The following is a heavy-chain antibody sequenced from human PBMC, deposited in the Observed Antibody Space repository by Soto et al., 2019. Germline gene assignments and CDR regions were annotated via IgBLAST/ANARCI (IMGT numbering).Heavy chain of an antibody. V-gene: IGHV3-11*01. Sequence: PGGTLRLSCAASGFTFSDYYMSWIRQAPGKGLEWVSYISSSSSTIYYADSVKGRFTISRDNTKNSLYLQMNSPRAEDTAVYYCARACRGHCYYGSDVWGQGATVNVSS. CDR1: GFTFSDYY. J-gene: IGHJ6*02. CDR3: ARACRGHCYYGSDV. CDR2: ISSSSSTI.